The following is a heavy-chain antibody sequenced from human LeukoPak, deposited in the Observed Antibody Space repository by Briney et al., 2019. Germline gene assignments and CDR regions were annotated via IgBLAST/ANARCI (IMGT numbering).Heavy chain of an antibody. Sequence: ASVKVSCTTSGYTFTNNAVHWVRQAPGQRLEFVGWINVGNGDTQYSQKFQGRVTITRDASASTAYMELSSLRSEDTAVYYCTRDMYYDSSGYFDYWGQGTLVTVSS. CDR1: GYTFTNNA. J-gene: IGHJ4*02. CDR3: TRDMYYDSSGYFDY. CDR2: INVGNGDT. V-gene: IGHV1-3*01. D-gene: IGHD3-22*01.